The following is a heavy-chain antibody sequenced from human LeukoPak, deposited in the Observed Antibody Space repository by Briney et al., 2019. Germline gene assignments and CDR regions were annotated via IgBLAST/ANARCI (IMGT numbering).Heavy chain of an antibody. V-gene: IGHV4-59*01. D-gene: IGHD3-22*01. CDR2: IYYSGIT. CDR1: GGSISSYY. J-gene: IGHJ4*02. Sequence: SETLSLTCTVSGGSISSYYWNWIRQPPGKGLEYIGYIYYSGITNYNPSLKSRVTISVDTSKNQFSLKLSSVTAADTAVYHCARAGYYYDIDYWGQGTLVTVSS. CDR3: ARAGYYYDIDY.